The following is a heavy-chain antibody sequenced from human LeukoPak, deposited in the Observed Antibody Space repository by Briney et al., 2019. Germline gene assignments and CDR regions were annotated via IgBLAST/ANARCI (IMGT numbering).Heavy chain of an antibody. CDR3: ARAFSGSYYLGWYFDL. CDR2: IYYTGST. CDR1: GDSISSSTYY. V-gene: IGHV4-39*07. J-gene: IGHJ2*01. Sequence: PSETLSLTCTVSGDSISSSTYYWGWIRQPPGKGLEWIGSIYYTGSTYYNPSLRSRVTISVDTSKNQFSLKLTSVTAADTAVYYCARAFSGSYYLGWYFDLWGRGTLVTVSS. D-gene: IGHD1-26*01.